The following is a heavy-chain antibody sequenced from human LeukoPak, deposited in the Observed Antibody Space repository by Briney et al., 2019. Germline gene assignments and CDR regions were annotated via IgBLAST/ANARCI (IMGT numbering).Heavy chain of an antibody. CDR3: AKFIVWGNWNYDLLYFDY. D-gene: IGHD1-7*01. J-gene: IGHJ4*02. CDR2: INPNSGGT. V-gene: IGHV1-2*02. CDR1: GYTFTGYY. Sequence: GASVKVSCKASGYTFTGYYMHWVRQAPGQGLEWMGWINPNSGGTNYAQKFQGRVTMTRDTSISTAYMELSRLRSDDTAVYYCAKFIVWGNWNYDLLYFDYWGQGTLVTVSS.